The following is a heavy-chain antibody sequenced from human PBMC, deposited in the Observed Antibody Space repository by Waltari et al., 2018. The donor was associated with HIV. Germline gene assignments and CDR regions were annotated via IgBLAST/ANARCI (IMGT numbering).Heavy chain of an antibody. V-gene: IGHV3-74*01. D-gene: IGHD2-15*01. CDR2: MNEDGSVT. CDR1: GFTVWTYW. J-gene: IGHJ4*02. CDR3: VRDFGGNSDY. Sequence: EVQVVESGGGLVQPGGHLRLSSAAPGFTVWTYWMHWVRQTPGQGLVWVARMNEDGSVTNHANSVRGRFTISRDSAKNTLYLQMHSLRAEDTAVYHCVRDFGGNSDYWGQGTLVTVSS.